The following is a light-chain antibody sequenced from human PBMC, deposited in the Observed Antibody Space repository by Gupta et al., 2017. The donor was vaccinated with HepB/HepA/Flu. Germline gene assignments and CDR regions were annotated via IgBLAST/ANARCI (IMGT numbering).Light chain of an antibody. V-gene: IGLV2-14*01. J-gene: IGLJ2*01. Sequence: QSALTQPASVSGSPGQSITISCTGTSSDVGGYNYVSWYQQHPGKAPKLMIYDVSNRPSGVSNRFSGSKSGNTASLTISGLQAEDEADYYCSSYTSSSLVVFGGGTKLKVL. CDR1: SSDVGGYNY. CDR3: SSYTSSSLVV. CDR2: DVS.